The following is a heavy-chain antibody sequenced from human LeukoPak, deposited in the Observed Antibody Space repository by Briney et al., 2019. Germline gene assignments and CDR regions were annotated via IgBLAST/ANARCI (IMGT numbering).Heavy chain of an antibody. CDR2: IRYDGSHQ. CDR1: GFTFSSFA. CDR3: AKDVYDILTGFDY. Sequence: GGSLRLSCAASGFTFSSFAMHWVRQPSGKGLEWVAFIRYDGSHQYYADSVKGRVTISRDNSKNTLYLQMNSLRPEDTAVYYCAKDVYDILTGFDYWGQGTLVTVSS. D-gene: IGHD3-9*01. V-gene: IGHV3-30*02. J-gene: IGHJ4*02.